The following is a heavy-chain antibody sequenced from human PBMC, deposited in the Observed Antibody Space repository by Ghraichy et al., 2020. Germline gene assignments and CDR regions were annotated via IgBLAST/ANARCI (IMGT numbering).Heavy chain of an antibody. V-gene: IGHV4-34*01. CDR2: INHSGST. CDR1: GGSFSGYY. J-gene: IGHJ6*02. D-gene: IGHD3-3*01. CDR3: ARGLHYDFWSGYPTPDYYGMDV. Sequence: SETLSLTCAVYGGSFSGYYWSWIRQPPGKGLEWIGEINHSGSTNYNPSLKSRVTISVDTSKNQFSLKLSSVTAADTAVYYCARGLHYDFWSGYPTPDYYGMDVWGQGTTVTVSS.